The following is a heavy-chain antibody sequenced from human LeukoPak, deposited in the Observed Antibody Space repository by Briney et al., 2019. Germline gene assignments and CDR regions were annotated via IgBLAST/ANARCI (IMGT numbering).Heavy chain of an antibody. J-gene: IGHJ4*02. CDR3: AGSRDGYNFVHFSDY. D-gene: IGHD5-24*01. CDR1: GGSISSRY. CDR2: IYYSGST. V-gene: IGHV4-59*11. Sequence: PSETLSLTCTVSGGSISSRYWSWIRQPPGKGLEWIGYIYYSGSTNYNPSLKSRVTISVDTSKNQFSLKLSSVTAADTAVYYCAGSRDGYNFVHFSDYWGQGTLVTVSS.